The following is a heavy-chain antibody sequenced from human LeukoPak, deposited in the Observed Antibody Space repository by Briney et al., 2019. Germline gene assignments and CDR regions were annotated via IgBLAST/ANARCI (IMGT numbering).Heavy chain of an antibody. V-gene: IGHV3-23*01. CDR3: ARAPNCGGDCWDAFDI. CDR2: ISGSGGST. J-gene: IGHJ3*02. D-gene: IGHD2-21*02. CDR1: GFTFTSYA. Sequence: GGSLRLSCAASGFTFTSYAMSWVRQAPGKGLEWVSAISGSGGSTYYADSVKGRFTISRDNSKNTLYLQMNSLRAEDTAVYYCARAPNCGGDCWDAFDIWGQGTMVTVSS.